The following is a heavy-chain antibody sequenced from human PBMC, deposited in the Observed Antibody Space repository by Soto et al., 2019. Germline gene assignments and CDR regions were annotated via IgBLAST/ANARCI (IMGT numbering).Heavy chain of an antibody. Sequence: SETLSLTCTVSGGSISSGGYYWSWIRQHPGKGLEWIGYIYYSGSTYYNPSLKSRVTISVDTSKNQFSLKLSSVTAADTAVYYCARDLGGSYYEGGFDYWGRGTLVTVSS. CDR2: IYYSGST. CDR1: GGSISSGGYY. V-gene: IGHV4-31*03. D-gene: IGHD1-26*01. J-gene: IGHJ4*02. CDR3: ARDLGGSYYEGGFDY.